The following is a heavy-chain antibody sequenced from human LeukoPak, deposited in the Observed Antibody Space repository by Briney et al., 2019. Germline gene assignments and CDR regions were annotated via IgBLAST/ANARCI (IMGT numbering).Heavy chain of an antibody. CDR1: GFTFSDYA. V-gene: IGHV3-30*18. CDR2: SSHDEVGK. D-gene: IGHD4/OR15-4a*01. Sequence: GRSLRLSCVGSGFTFSDYAIHWVRHAPGKGLEWVAVSSHDEVGKQFADSVKGRFTLSRDNSRDSVHLQMNRLRDEDTAVYYCAKDRGYGEHEPFESWGQGSLVTVSS. J-gene: IGHJ4*02. CDR3: AKDRGYGEHEPFES.